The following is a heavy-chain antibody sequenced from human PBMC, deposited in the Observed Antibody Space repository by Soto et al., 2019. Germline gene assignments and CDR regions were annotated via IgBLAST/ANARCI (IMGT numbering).Heavy chain of an antibody. CDR1: GAPFRTYT. J-gene: IGHJ6*02. CDR3: ATDRKYQYVSVKLSNFSGLEV. CDR2: IVPLVGTT. V-gene: IGHV1-69*08. D-gene: IGHD3-16*01. Sequence: VQLVQSGTEVTKPGSSVKVPCKASGAPFRTYTLSWVRQGPGQGLEWMGRIVPLVGTTKYAQSFRGRVTITADKSTSTTYMELSGLKSEDTAVYYCATDRKYQYVSVKLSNFSGLEVWGQGTNVSVSS.